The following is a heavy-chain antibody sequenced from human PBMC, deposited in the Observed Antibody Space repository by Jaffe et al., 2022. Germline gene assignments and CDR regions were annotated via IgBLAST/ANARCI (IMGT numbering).Heavy chain of an antibody. V-gene: IGHV4-34*01. J-gene: IGHJ4*02. CDR1: GGSFSGYY. Sequence: QVQLQQWGAGLLKPSETLSLTCAVYGGSFSGYYWSWIRQPPGKGLEWIGEINHSGSTNYNPSLKSRVTISVDTSKNQFSLKLSSVTAADTAVYYCARLDFRARVSEEDIVVVVAATPTGGFDYWGQGTLVTVSS. D-gene: IGHD2-15*01. CDR3: ARLDFRARVSEEDIVVVVAATPTGGFDY. CDR2: INHSGST.